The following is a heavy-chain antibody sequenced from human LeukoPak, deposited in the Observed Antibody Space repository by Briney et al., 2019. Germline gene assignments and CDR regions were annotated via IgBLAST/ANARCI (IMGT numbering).Heavy chain of an antibody. V-gene: IGHV3-23*01. CDR3: AKAGYSGYDHYYYHYYMDV. CDR1: GFTFSDNG. J-gene: IGHJ6*03. CDR2: ISGSGGST. D-gene: IGHD5-12*01. Sequence: GGSLRLSCAASGFTFSDNGMSWVRQAPGKGLEWVSAISGSGGSTYYADSVKGRFTISRDNFKNTLYLQMNSLRAEDTAVYYCAKAGYSGYDHYYYHYYMDVWGKGTTVTVSS.